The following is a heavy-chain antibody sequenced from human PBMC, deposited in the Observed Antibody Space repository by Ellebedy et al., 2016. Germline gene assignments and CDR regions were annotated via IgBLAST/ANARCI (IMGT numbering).Heavy chain of an antibody. Sequence: SETLSLXCAVYGGSFSGYYWSWIRQPPGKGLEWIGEINHSGSTNYNPSLKSRVTISVDTSKNQFSLKLSSVTAADTAVYYCARDQYSSSSGDIFDYWGQGTLVTVSS. J-gene: IGHJ4*02. CDR3: ARDQYSSSSGDIFDY. D-gene: IGHD6-6*01. V-gene: IGHV4-34*01. CDR1: GGSFSGYY. CDR2: INHSGST.